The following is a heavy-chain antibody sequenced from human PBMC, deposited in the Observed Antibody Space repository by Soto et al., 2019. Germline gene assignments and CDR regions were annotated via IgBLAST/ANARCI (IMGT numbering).Heavy chain of an antibody. CDR2: IIPIFGTA. CDR3: AREDYDILSSDAPGHYYYYGMDV. D-gene: IGHD3-9*01. Sequence: GASVKVSCKASGYTFTSYGISWVRQAPGQGLEWMGGIIPIFGTANYAQKFQGRVTITADESTSTAYMELSSLRSEDTAVYYCAREDYDILSSDAPGHYYYYGMDVWGQGTTVTVSS. CDR1: GYTFTSYG. V-gene: IGHV1-69*13. J-gene: IGHJ6*02.